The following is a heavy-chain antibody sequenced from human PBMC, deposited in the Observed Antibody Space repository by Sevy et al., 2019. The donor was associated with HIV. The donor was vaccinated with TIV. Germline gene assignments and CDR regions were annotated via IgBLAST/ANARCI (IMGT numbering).Heavy chain of an antibody. Sequence: GRSLRLSCSASGFTLNTYAMHWVRQAPGKGLEWVSVISSTGNFESYAASVKGRFTISKDNSKNTVSLKMNSLRPDDTAMYYCARDAGYTTKFHSLHWGQGTLVTVSS. V-gene: IGHV3-30*04. D-gene: IGHD5-12*01. CDR3: ARDAGYTTKFHSLH. CDR2: ISSTGNFE. J-gene: IGHJ4*02. CDR1: GFTLNTYA.